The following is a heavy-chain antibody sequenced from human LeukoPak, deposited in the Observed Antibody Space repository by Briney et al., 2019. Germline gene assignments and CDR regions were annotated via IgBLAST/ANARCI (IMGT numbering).Heavy chain of an antibody. V-gene: IGHV1-18*01. CDR3: ARSPYYYDSSGYPDY. CDR1: VYTFTSYG. D-gene: IGHD3-22*01. Sequence: ASVTVSFKSSVYTFTSYGNSWVRQAPGQGLEWVGWISAYNGNTNYAQKLQGRVTMTTDTSTSTAYMELRSLRSDDTAVYYCARSPYYYDSSGYPDYWGQGTLVTVSS. J-gene: IGHJ4*02. CDR2: ISAYNGNT.